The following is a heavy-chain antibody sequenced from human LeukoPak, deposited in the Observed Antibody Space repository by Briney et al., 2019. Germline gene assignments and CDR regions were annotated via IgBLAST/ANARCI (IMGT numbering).Heavy chain of an antibody. CDR3: AKESGQLDV. CDR1: GFSFSDYA. Sequence: GGSLRLSCLVSGFSFSDYAMSWVRRAPGKGLEWVSAITGSGQTKYYTDSVKGRFTISRDNSKNTLYLQMNSLRGEDTAVYYCAKESGQLDVWGKGTTVTVSS. D-gene: IGHD3-3*01. CDR2: ITGSGQTK. J-gene: IGHJ6*04. V-gene: IGHV3-23*01.